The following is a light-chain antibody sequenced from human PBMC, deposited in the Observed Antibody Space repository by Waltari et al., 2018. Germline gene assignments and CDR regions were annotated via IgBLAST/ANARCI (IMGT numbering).Light chain of an antibody. CDR1: QGVTPS. Sequence: EVLLTQSPATLSLSPGDRATLSCKASQGVTPSLAWYQQKPGQAPRLLIYDAVTRATGIPARFSGSGSGTDFTLTISSPEPEDSAVYYCQQRSNPPAYTFGQGTKLEIK. V-gene: IGKV3-11*01. CDR2: DAV. J-gene: IGKJ2*01. CDR3: QQRSNPPAYT.